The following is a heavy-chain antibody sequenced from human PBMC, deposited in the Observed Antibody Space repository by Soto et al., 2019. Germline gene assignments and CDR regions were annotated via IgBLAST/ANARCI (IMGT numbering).Heavy chain of an antibody. CDR1: GGSISSYY. CDR3: AKGPYCSDRNCYSFDAFDV. J-gene: IGHJ3*01. V-gene: IGHV4-59*01. Sequence: SETLSLTCAVSGGSISSYYWSWIRQPPGKGLEWIAFISSSGSTHYNPSLKSRVTISLDTSKNQFSLKLSSVTTADTAVYYCAKGPYCSDRNCYSFDAFDVWGQGTVVTVSS. D-gene: IGHD2-15*01. CDR2: ISSSGST.